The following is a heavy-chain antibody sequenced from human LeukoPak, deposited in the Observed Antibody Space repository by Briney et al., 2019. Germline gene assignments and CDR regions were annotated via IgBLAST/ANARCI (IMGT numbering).Heavy chain of an antibody. V-gene: IGHV4-39*07. Sequence: SETLSLTCTVSGGSISSSSYYWGWIRQPPGKGLEWIGSIYYSGSTYYNPSLKSRVTMSVDTSKNQFSLKLSSVTAADTAVYYCARDRGTSGIVVVAYYYYMDVWGKGTTVTVSS. CDR2: IYYSGST. CDR3: ARDRGTSGIVVVAYYYYMDV. CDR1: GGSISSSSYY. D-gene: IGHD3-22*01. J-gene: IGHJ6*03.